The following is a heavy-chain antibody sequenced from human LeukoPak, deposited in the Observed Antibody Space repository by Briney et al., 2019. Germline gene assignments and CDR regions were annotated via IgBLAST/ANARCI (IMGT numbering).Heavy chain of an antibody. J-gene: IGHJ4*02. V-gene: IGHV1-2*02. CDR1: GFTFTDYY. CDR3: AREGNGLLSKDFDY. Sequence: GASMKVSCKSSGFTFTDYYIHWVRQAPGQGLEWVGYIGPHSSATSSPQEFQGRVTMTRDTSMSTAYMELTRLTSDDTAVYYCAREGNGLLSKDFDYRGQGTLVTVSS. CDR2: IGPHSSAT. D-gene: IGHD2/OR15-2a*01.